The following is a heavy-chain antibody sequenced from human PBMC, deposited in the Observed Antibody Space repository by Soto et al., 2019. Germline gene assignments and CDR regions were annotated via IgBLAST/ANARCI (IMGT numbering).Heavy chain of an antibody. CDR1: GFTFATSA. CDR2: ISGSGGSI. D-gene: IGHD2-15*01. Sequence: PGGSLRLSCAASGFTFATSAMNWVRQAPGKGLEWVSAISGSGGSIYYADSVKGRFTISRDNSGNTLHLQMNSLRAEDTAVYYCAKDPGKWSNPYYFDYWGQGTQVTVSS. J-gene: IGHJ4*02. CDR3: AKDPGKWSNPYYFDY. V-gene: IGHV3-23*01.